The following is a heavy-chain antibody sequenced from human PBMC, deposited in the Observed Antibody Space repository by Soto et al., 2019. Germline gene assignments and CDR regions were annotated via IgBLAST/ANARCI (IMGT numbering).Heavy chain of an antibody. CDR2: IYYSGST. D-gene: IGHD5-12*01. V-gene: IGHV4-61*08. CDR1: GGSIGRGAYY. J-gene: IGHJ4*02. CDR3: ATLADSGYDWVFFDY. Sequence: SETLSLTCTVFGGSIGRGAYYWSWIRQHPGKGLEWIGYIYYSGSTNYNPSLKSRVTISVDTSKNQFSLKLSSVTAADTAAYYCATLADSGYDWVFFDYWGQGTLVTVSS.